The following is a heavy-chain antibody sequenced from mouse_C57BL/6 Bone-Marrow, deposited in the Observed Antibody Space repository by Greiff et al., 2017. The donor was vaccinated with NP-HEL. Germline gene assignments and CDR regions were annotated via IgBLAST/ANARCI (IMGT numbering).Heavy chain of an antibody. CDR1: GYSITSDY. Sequence: EVKLVESGPGLAKPSQTLSLTCSVTGYSITSDYWNWIRKFPGNKLEYMGYISYSGSTYYNPSLKSRISITRDTSKNQYYLQLNSVTTEDTATYYCARYRVGYGSSYADAMDYWGQGTSVTVSS. CDR2: ISYSGST. D-gene: IGHD1-1*01. J-gene: IGHJ4*01. CDR3: ARYRVGYGSSYADAMDY. V-gene: IGHV3-8*01.